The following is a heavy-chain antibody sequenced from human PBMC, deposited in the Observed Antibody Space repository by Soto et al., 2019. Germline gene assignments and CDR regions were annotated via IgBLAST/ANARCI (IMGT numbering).Heavy chain of an antibody. CDR1: GFSLNTSGVG. D-gene: IGHD4-17*01. J-gene: IGHJ6*02. CDR2: IYGDDDK. CDR3: ARDNGAPPHYYLDFDV. V-gene: IGHV2-5*02. Sequence: QITLKESGPTLVKPTQTLTLTCTFSGFSLNTSGVGVGWIRQPPGKALECLALIYGDDDKRYSPSLKTRLTNIKDPLHNLVVVTITHLHPVDRPTYFCARDNGAPPHYYLDFDVRGQWTTFTVS.